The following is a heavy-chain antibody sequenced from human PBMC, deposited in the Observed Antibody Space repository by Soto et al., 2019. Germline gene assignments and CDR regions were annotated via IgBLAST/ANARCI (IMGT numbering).Heavy chain of an antibody. CDR3: AKIAYDSSGFLQIYFDS. V-gene: IGHV4-59*01. D-gene: IGHD3-22*01. Sequence: PSATLSLTCSVSGASSGHFYWSLLRQSPGRGLEWIGYISFSGSVNYNPSLKSRVTMTIDTSASQFSLNLTSVTAADTGVYYCAKIAYDSSGFLQIYFDSWGQGTRVTVSS. CDR2: ISFSGSV. J-gene: IGHJ4*02. CDR1: GASSGHFY.